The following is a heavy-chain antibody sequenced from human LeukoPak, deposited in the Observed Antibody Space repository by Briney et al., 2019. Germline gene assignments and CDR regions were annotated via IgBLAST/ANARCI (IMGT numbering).Heavy chain of an antibody. CDR3: ARRGVGGVITGDFDY. J-gene: IGHJ4*02. D-gene: IGHD3-16*01. CDR2: IYPGEFDT. Sequence: GEPLKTAGKGSGYSFTTFWTGWLRQMPGKGLEWMGMIYPGEFDTRYNPSFEGQVTISADKSIRTPYLQWSSLKASDAAKYSCARRGVGGVITGDFDYWGQGTLVTVSS. CDR1: GYSFTTFW. V-gene: IGHV5-51*01.